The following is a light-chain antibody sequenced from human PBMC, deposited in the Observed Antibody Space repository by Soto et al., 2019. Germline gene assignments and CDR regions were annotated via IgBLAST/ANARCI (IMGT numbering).Light chain of an antibody. CDR2: VGS. J-gene: IGKJ5*01. CDR1: QPISNW. CDR3: QLANSFPIT. Sequence: DMQMTQSPSSVSAYVGDIVTMTFLASQPISNWLAWYQQKPGKAPRLLIYVGSALHSGVPSRFIGSGSVTDCTLTISSLQPEVFATYYCQLANSFPITLGLGTRLEIK. V-gene: IGKV1-12*01.